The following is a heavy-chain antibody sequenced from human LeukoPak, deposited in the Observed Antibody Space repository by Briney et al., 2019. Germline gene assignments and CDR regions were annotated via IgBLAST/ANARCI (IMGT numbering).Heavy chain of an antibody. D-gene: IGHD3-10*01. CDR1: GFTFSSYS. CDR3: ARDAGYYYGSGSYYSDY. CDR2: ISSSSSYI. J-gene: IGHJ4*02. Sequence: GGSLRLSCAASGFTFSSYSMNWVRQAPGKGLEWVSSISSSSSYIYYADSVKGRFTISRDNDKNSLYLQMNSLRAEDTAVYYCARDAGYYYGSGSYYSDYWGQGTLVTVSS. V-gene: IGHV3-21*01.